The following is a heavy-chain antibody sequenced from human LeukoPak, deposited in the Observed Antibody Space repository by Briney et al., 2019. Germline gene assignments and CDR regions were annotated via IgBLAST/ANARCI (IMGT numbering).Heavy chain of an antibody. CDR1: GFTFSSYA. J-gene: IGHJ4*02. Sequence: GGSLRLSCAASGFTFSSYAMSWVRQAPGKGLEWVSAISGSGGSTYYADSVKGRFTISRDNSKNTLYLQMNSLRAEDTAVYYCAKDPKHRSGYDYYFDYWGQGTLVTVSS. CDR3: AKDPKHRSGYDYYFDY. D-gene: IGHD5-12*01. V-gene: IGHV3-23*01. CDR2: ISGSGGST.